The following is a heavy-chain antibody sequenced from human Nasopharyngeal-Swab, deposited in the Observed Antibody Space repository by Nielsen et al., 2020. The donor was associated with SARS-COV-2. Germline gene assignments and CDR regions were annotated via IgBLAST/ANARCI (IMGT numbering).Heavy chain of an antibody. V-gene: IGHV4-38-2*02. CDR2: IYHSGST. D-gene: IGHD7-27*01. CDR1: GYSISSGYY. J-gene: IGHJ6*03. CDR3: ARDPLGYMDV. Sequence: SETLSLTCTVSGYSISSGYYWGWIRQPPGKGLEWIGSIYHSGSTYYNPSLKSRVTISVDTSKNQFSLKLNSVTAADTAAYYCARDPLGYMDVWGKGTTVTVSS.